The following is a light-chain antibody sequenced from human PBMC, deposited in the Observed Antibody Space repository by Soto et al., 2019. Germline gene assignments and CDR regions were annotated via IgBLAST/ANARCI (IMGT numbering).Light chain of an antibody. V-gene: IGKV1-5*01. CDR2: DAS. Sequence: DIPLTQAPSTLPASLGDRATLTCRPSQSLNSRLAWYQQRPGKAPKLLIYDASTLESVVPSRFSGSGSGTEFTLTINNLQPDDLATYICQQYKSYSTFGRGTKVDIK. J-gene: IGKJ1*01. CDR3: QQYKSYST. CDR1: QSLNSR.